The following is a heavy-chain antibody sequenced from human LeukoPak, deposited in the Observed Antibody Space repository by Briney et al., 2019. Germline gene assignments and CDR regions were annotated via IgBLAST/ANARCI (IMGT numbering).Heavy chain of an antibody. CDR1: GYSFTSYW. CDR2: IYPGDSDT. V-gene: IGHV5-51*01. D-gene: IGHD4-23*01. J-gene: IGHJ3*02. CDR3: ARQGHYGGGGDAFDI. Sequence: HGESLKISCKGSGYSFTSYWIGWVRQMPGKGLEWMGIIYPGDSDTRYSPSFQGQVTISADKSISTAYLQWSSLKASDTAMYYCARQGHYGGGGDAFDIWGQGTMVTVSS.